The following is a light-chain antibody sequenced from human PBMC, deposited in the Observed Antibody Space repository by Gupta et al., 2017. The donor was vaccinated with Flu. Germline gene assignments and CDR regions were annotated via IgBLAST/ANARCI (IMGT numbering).Light chain of an antibody. J-gene: IGKJ4*01. CDR3: QQYCGSPIT. CDR1: QSVSSSY. Sequence: IVLTQSPGTLSFSRGERVTLSCRASQSVSSSYLAWHQQTPGQAPVLLICVASIRATGIPDRFSGRASATYFTLTISLRDPEDFAVYYLQQYCGSPITFGGGTKVDIK. V-gene: IGKV3-20*01. CDR2: VAS.